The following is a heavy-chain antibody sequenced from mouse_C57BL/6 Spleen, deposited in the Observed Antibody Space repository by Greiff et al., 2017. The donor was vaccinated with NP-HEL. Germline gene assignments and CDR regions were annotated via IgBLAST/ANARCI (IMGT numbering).Heavy chain of an antibody. J-gene: IGHJ2*01. CDR3: TGITKGLDY. CDR1: GFTFSNYW. Sequence: EVKVEESGGGLVQPGGSMKLSCVASGFTFSNYWMNWVRQSPEKGLEWVAQIRLKSDNYATHYAESVKGRFTISRDDSKSSVYLQMNNLRAEDTGIYYCTGITKGLDYWGQGTTLTVSS. CDR2: IRLKSDNYAT. D-gene: IGHD1-2*01. V-gene: IGHV6-3*01.